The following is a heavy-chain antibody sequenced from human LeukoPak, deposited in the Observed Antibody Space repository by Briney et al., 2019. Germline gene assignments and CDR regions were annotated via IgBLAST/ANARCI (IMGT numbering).Heavy chain of an antibody. D-gene: IGHD3-10*01. J-gene: IGHJ4*02. CDR3: AKVAHYYGSGSYYEYYFDY. CDR2: ISSSGSTI. CDR1: GFTFSDYY. Sequence: PGGSLRLSCAASGFTFSDYYMSWIRQAPGKGLEWVSYISSSGSTIYYADSVKGRFTISRDNSKNTLYLQMNSLRAEDTAVYYCAKVAHYYGSGSYYEYYFDYWGQGTLVTVSS. V-gene: IGHV3-11*01.